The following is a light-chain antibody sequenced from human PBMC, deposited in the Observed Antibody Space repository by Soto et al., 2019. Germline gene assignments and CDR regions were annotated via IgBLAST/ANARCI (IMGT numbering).Light chain of an antibody. J-gene: IGKJ4*01. CDR3: QQYGSSPFT. CDR1: QSVRSNY. CDR2: DAS. Sequence: EIVLTQSPDTLSLSPGERATLSCRASQSVRSNYLAWYQQKPGQAPRFLIYDASSRATGIPDRFSGSGSGTDFTLTISRLEPEDFAVYYCQQYGSSPFTFGRGTKVEIK. V-gene: IGKV3-20*01.